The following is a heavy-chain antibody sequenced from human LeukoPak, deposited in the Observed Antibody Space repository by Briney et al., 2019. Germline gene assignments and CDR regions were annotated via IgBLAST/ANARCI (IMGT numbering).Heavy chain of an antibody. CDR2: ITSSSSI. J-gene: IGHJ4*02. D-gene: IGHD4-17*01. CDR1: GFTFSSYS. Sequence: GGSLRLSCAASGFTFSSYSMNWVRQAPGKGLEWVSSITSSSSIYYADSVKGRLTVSRDNAKNSLYLQMNSLRAEDTAVYYCAKSDPYGDSLIEIWGQGALVTVSS. CDR3: AKSDPYGDSLIEI. V-gene: IGHV3-69-1*02.